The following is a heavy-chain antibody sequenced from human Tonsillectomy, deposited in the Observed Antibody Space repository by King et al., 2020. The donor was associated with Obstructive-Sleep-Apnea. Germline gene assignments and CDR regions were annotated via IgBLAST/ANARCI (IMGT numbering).Heavy chain of an antibody. J-gene: IGHJ4*02. D-gene: IGHD6-13*01. CDR1: GFTFSSCA. Sequence: VQLVESGGGVVQPGRSLRLSCAASGFTFSSCAMHWVRQAPGKGLEWVALISYDVSNKYYADSVKGRFTISRDNSKNTLYLQMDSLRPEDMAVYYCARAPGGSSWYYFDYWGQGSLVTVSS. V-gene: IGHV3-30*04. CDR2: ISYDVSNK. CDR3: ARAPGGSSWYYFDY.